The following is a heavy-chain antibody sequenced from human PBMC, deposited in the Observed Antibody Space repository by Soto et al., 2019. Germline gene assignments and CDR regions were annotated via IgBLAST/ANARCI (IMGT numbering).Heavy chain of an antibody. CDR3: ARAGLRFLEWLPPAYYYYMDV. CDR1: GYTFTSYG. CDR2: ISAYNGNT. D-gene: IGHD3-3*01. J-gene: IGHJ6*03. V-gene: IGHV1-18*01. Sequence: ASVKVSCKASGYTFTSYGISWVRQAPGQGLEWMGWISAYNGNTNYAQKHQGRVTMTTDTSTSTAYMELRSLRSDDTAVYYCARAGLRFLEWLPPAYYYYMDVWGKGTTVTVSS.